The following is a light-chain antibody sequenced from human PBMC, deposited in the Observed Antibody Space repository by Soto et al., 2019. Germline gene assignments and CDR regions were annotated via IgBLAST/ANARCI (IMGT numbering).Light chain of an antibody. CDR3: QQYGTSRVT. CDR2: GAS. Sequence: EIVLTQSTGTLSLSPGERVTLSCRASQSVTNSYLAWYQQKPGQAPRLLIFGASFRATGIPERFSGSGSGTDFTLTISRLEPEDFAVYYCQQYGTSRVTFGQGTRLEIK. CDR1: QSVTNSY. J-gene: IGKJ5*01. V-gene: IGKV3-20*01.